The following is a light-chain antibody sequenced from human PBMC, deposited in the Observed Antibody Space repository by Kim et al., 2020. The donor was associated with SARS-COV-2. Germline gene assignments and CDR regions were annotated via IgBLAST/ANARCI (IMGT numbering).Light chain of an antibody. CDR1: TGSITTNY. CDR2: DDD. J-gene: IGLJ3*02. Sequence: GKTVTISCTRSTGSITTNYVQWYLQRPGSAPTIVIFDDDQRPSGVSDRLSGSIDTSSNSASLTISGLTIDDEADYYCQSYDTNVWVFGGGTKVTVL. CDR3: QSYDTNVWV. V-gene: IGLV6-57*03.